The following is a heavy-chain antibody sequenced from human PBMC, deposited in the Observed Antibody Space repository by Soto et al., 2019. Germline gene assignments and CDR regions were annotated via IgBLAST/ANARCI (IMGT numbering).Heavy chain of an antibody. V-gene: IGHV1-8*01. Sequence: GSVKVSCQASGYTFTSYDINWVRQATGQGLEWMGWMNPNSGKTGYAQKFQGRVTMTRNTSISTAYMELSSLRSEDTAVYYCARGALIASLSNYYYYYMDVWGKGTTVTVSS. J-gene: IGHJ6*03. CDR2: MNPNSGKT. CDR3: ARGALIASLSNYYYYYMDV. CDR1: GYTFTSYD.